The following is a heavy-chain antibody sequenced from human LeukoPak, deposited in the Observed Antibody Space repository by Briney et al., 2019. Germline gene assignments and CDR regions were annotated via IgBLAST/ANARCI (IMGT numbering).Heavy chain of an antibody. CDR1: GFTLSSYG. CDR2: ITGSGGST. V-gene: IGHV3-23*01. Sequence: GGSLRLSCAASGFTLSSYGMSGVCQAPGKGLEWVLAITGSGGSTYYAHSVKGRFTITRDNSQNTLYLQMNGLRAEDTAVYCCAKWWTVGELLHWGQGTLVTVSS. J-gene: IGHJ4*02. D-gene: IGHD3-10*01. CDR3: AKWWTVGELLH.